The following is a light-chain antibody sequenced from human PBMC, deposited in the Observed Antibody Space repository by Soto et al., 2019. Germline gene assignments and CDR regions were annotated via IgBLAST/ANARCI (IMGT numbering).Light chain of an antibody. CDR3: MQALQTTRT. J-gene: IGKJ1*01. CDR2: KVS. V-gene: IGKV2-30*02. CDR1: QSLVHSDGIAY. Sequence: DVAMTQSPLSLPVTLGQPASISCRSNQSLVHSDGIAYFSWFQQRPGRSPRRXXYKVSNRDSGVPARFSVSVSGTDGTMKISRVEEEDGWVYYCMQALQTTRTFGQGTKVDIK.